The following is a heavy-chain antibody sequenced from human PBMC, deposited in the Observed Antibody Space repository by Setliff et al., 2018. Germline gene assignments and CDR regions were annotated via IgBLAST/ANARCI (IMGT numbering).Heavy chain of an antibody. Sequence: SETLSLTCAVSGGSLNSGSYYWSWIRQSTERGLEWLGRLHTSGSTTYNPALNSRVTISVDTSTNQFSLRLTSLTAADTAVYFCARVGGLLVATMPFDYWGPGTLVTVSS. CDR3: ARVGGLLVATMPFDY. V-gene: IGHV4-61*02. CDR2: LHTSGST. D-gene: IGHD5-12*01. J-gene: IGHJ4*02. CDR1: GGSLNSGSYY.